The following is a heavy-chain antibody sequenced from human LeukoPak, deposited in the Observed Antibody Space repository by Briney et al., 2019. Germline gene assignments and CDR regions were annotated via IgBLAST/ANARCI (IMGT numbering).Heavy chain of an antibody. J-gene: IGHJ5*02. CDR3: ARLWFGEGSFDWFDP. CDR1: GFTFSSYG. Sequence: PGGSLGLSCAASGFTFSSYGMHWVRQAPGKGLEWVAFIRYDGSNKYYADSVKGRFTISRDNSKNTLYLQMNSLRAEDTAVYYCARLWFGEGSFDWFDPWGQGTLVTVSS. V-gene: IGHV3-30*02. D-gene: IGHD3-10*01. CDR2: IRYDGSNK.